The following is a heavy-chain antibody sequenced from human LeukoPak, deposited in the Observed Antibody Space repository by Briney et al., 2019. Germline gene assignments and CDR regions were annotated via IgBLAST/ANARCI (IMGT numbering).Heavy chain of an antibody. CDR1: GYTFTVYY. J-gene: IGHJ5*02. Sequence: GASVKLSCTASGYTFTVYYMHWVRQPPGQGLEWMGWINPNSGGTNYAQKFQGRVTMTRDTSINTAYMELSRLRSDDTAVYYCARAVAGTDWFDPWGQGTLVTVSS. CDR2: INPNSGGT. D-gene: IGHD6-19*01. CDR3: ARAVAGTDWFDP. V-gene: IGHV1-2*02.